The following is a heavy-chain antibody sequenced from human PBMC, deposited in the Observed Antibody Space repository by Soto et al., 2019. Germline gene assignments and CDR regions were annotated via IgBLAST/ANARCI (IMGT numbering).Heavy chain of an antibody. D-gene: IGHD1-1*01. CDR3: ARGTGTVNFES. Sequence: SETLSLTCIFSGAPVSSDYWSWIRQPAGKGLEWIGRIYTRGTTNYNPSFKRRVTMSVDTSKNQFSLNLSSVTAADTAVYYCARGTGTVNFESWGRGIMVT. CDR2: IYTRGTT. V-gene: IGHV4-4*07. J-gene: IGHJ4*02. CDR1: GAPVSSDY.